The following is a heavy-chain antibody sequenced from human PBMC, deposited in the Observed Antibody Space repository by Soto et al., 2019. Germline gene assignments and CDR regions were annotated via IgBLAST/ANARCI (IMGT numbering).Heavy chain of an antibody. CDR2: ISGSGNYT. Sequence: PGGSLRLSCAASGFTFSSYSMNWVRQAPGKGLWWVSSISGSGNYTHYADFLRGRFTISRDNAKTSLYLQMNSLRAEDTAVYYCAREGINNYNEYYFDSWGQGTVVNVSS. J-gene: IGHJ4*02. CDR1: GFTFSSYS. V-gene: IGHV3-21*01. D-gene: IGHD4-4*01. CDR3: AREGINNYNEYYFDS.